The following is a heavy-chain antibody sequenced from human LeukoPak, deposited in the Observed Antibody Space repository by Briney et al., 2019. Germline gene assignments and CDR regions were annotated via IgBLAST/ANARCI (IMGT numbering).Heavy chain of an antibody. D-gene: IGHD4-17*01. CDR3: ARVDDYGVLDY. CDR1: GGSFSGYY. V-gene: IGHV4-34*01. Sequence: SETLSLTCAVYGGSFSGYYWSWIRQPPGKGLEWIGEINHSGSTNYNPSLKSRVTISVDTSKNQFSLKLSSVTAADTAVYYCARVDDYGVLDYWGQGTLVTVSS. J-gene: IGHJ4*02. CDR2: INHSGST.